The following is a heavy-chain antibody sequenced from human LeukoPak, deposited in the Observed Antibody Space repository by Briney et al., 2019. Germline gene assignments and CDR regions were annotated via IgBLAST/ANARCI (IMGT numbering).Heavy chain of an antibody. J-gene: IGHJ6*03. CDR3: ARGSSSALDYYYCMDV. CDR2: INPNSGGT. Sequence: ASVKVSCKASGYTFTGYYMHWVRQAPGQGLEWMGWINPNSGGTNYAQKFQGRVTMTRDTSISTAYMELSRLRSDDTAVYYCARGSSSALDYYYCMDVWGKGTRVTVSS. V-gene: IGHV1-2*02. D-gene: IGHD6-6*01. CDR1: GYTFTGYY.